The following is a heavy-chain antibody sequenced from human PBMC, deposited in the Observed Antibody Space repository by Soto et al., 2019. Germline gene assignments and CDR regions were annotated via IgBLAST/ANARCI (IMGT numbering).Heavy chain of an antibody. V-gene: IGHV3-74*01. CDR1: GFTFSSHW. J-gene: IGHJ4*02. D-gene: IGHD1-1*01. CDR3: ARDNNWSYDY. Sequence: EVQLVESGGGLVQLGGSRRLSCAASGFTFSSHWMHWVRQAPGKGLVWVSHIGPDGSSTRDADSVQGRFTISRDNARNTLYLQMNSLRDEDTAVYYCARDNNWSYDYWGQGILVTVSS. CDR2: IGPDGSST.